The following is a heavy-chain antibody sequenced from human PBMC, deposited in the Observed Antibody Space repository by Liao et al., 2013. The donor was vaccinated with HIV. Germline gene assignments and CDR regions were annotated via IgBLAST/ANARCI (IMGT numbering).Heavy chain of an antibody. CDR3: ARGRGFFDF. CDR1: GGSIGSYD. V-gene: IGHV4-4*07. J-gene: IGHJ4*02. D-gene: IGHD3-10*01. Sequence: QVQLQESGPRQVKPWETLSLTCIVSGGSIGSYDWTWIRQTAGKGLEYIGRISATGSANYNPSLASRVTLSLDTAKNQFSLNLNSVSAADTALYYCARGRGFFDFWGQGIRITVSS. CDR2: ISATGSA.